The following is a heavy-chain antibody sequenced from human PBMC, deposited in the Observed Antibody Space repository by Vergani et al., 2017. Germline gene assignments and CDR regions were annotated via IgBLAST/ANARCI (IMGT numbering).Heavy chain of an antibody. J-gene: IGHJ5*02. CDR1: GGSISSSSYY. CDR2: IYYSGST. V-gene: IGHV4-39*01. Sequence: QLQLQESGPGLVKPSETLSLTCTVSGGSISSSSYYWGWIRQPPGKGLEWIGSIYYSGSTDYNPSLKSRVTISVDTSKNQFSLKLSSVTAADTDVYDCAGRFDSSGWSWVWFDPWGQGTLVTVSS. CDR3: AGRFDSSGWSWVWFDP. D-gene: IGHD6-19*01.